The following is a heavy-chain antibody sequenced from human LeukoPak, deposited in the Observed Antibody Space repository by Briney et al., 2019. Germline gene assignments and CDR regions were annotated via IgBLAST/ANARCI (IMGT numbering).Heavy chain of an antibody. V-gene: IGHV3-74*01. CDR2: INNDGSGT. CDR3: AREPFWSGYYSNLHFDY. Sequence: QPGGSLRLSCAASGFTFSSYWMHWVRQAPGKGPVWVSRINNDGSGTTYADSVKGRFTISRDDAKNTLYLQMNSLRAEDTAVYYCAREPFWSGYYSNLHFDYWGQGTLVTVSS. CDR1: GFTFSSYW. D-gene: IGHD3-3*01. J-gene: IGHJ4*02.